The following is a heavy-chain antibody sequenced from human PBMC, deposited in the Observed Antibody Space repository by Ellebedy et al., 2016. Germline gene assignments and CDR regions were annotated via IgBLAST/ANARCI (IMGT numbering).Heavy chain of an antibody. D-gene: IGHD4-11*01. CDR3: ARDSSNF. J-gene: IGHJ4*02. Sequence: SETLSLTCTVSGYPISSGYSWGWIRPPPGKGLEWIGSIYYTGLTYQDPSLKSRATLSVDTSKNQFSLELTSVTAADTAVYFCARDSSNFWGQGTLVTVSS. CDR1: GYPISSGYS. CDR2: IYYTGLT. V-gene: IGHV4-38-2*02.